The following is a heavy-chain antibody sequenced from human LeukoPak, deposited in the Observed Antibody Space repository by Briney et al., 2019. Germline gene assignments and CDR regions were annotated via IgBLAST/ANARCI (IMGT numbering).Heavy chain of an antibody. J-gene: IGHJ4*02. Sequence: GGALRLSCAASGFTFNTYGMNWVRQAPGTGLEWVSYISSRSSTIFYADSVKGRFTISRDNAKNSLFLQMNSLRAEDTAVYYCARETRSAWEFEYWGQGTLVTVSS. CDR1: GFTFNTYG. CDR2: ISSRSSTI. D-gene: IGHD1-26*01. CDR3: ARETRSAWEFEY. V-gene: IGHV3-48*04.